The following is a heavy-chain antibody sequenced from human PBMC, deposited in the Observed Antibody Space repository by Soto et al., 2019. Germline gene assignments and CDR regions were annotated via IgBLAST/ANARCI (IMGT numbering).Heavy chain of an antibody. V-gene: IGHV1-18*01. CDR2: INPYNGNT. J-gene: IGHJ4*02. CDR3: ARGCIAVTTHLCY. CDR1: GYTVNTYG. D-gene: IGHD4-17*01. Sequence: ASLKVCCESSGYTVNTYGGTWVRQAPGQGLEWMGWINPYNGNTKFAQKLQDRVTMTTATSTSTAYMELASLRSDDTAVYYCARGCIAVTTHLCYWGQGTLVTVSS.